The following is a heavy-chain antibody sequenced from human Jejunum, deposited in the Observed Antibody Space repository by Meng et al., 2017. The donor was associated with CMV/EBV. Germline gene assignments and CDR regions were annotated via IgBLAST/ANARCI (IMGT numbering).Heavy chain of an antibody. CDR3: AKLTDY. J-gene: IGHJ4*02. D-gene: IGHD3-16*01. CDR2: ITGSGGST. V-gene: IGHV3-23*01. Sequence: SCAASGFTFSSYWMHWVRPAPGKGLEWVSAITGSGGSTYYADSVKGRFTISRDISKNTLYLQMNSLRAEDTAVYYCAKLTDYWGQGTLVTVSS. CDR1: GFTFSSYW.